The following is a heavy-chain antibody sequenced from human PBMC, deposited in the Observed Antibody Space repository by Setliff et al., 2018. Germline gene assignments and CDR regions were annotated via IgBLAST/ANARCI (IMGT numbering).Heavy chain of an antibody. CDR3: ARDGKQYYYDSTGYYRNWFDP. CDR1: GFTFSSFW. D-gene: IGHD3-22*01. J-gene: IGHJ5*02. Sequence: PGGSLRLSCAASGFTFSSFWMAWVRQSPGRGLEWVANINQDGSGKYYVDSVKGRFTISRDNSNNTLYMQMSSLRAEDTAIYSCARDGKQYYYDSTGYYRNWFDPWGQGTLVTVSS. V-gene: IGHV3-7*01. CDR2: INQDGSGK.